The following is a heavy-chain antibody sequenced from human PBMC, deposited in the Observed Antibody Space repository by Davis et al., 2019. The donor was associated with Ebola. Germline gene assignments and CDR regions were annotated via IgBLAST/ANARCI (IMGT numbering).Heavy chain of an antibody. CDR3: ARSGYSSGWYSTIDFDY. Sequence: SGPTLVKPPQTLTLTCTFSGFSLSTSGMCVSWIRQPPGKALEWLALIDWDDDKYYSTSLKTRLTISKDTSKNQVVLTMTNMDPVDTATYYCARSGYSSGWYSTIDFDYWGQGTLVTVSS. J-gene: IGHJ4*02. D-gene: IGHD6-19*01. CDR2: IDWDDDK. CDR1: GFSLSTSGMC. V-gene: IGHV2-70*01.